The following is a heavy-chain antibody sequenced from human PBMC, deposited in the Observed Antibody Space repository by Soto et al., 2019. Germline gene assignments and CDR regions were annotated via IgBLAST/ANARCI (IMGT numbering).Heavy chain of an antibody. CDR3: AGGQLGTLLRGVTNWFES. D-gene: IGHD3-10*01. J-gene: IGHJ5*01. CDR2: INHSGSA. CDR1: GGSFSGHY. Sequence: QVQLQQWGAGLLKPSETLSLTCAVYGGSFSGHYWNWIRRPPGKGLEWIGEINHSGSAHYNPSLNSRISMSVATLKDQSSLQLSSVTAADTAVYYCAGGQLGTLLRGVTNWFESWGQGTLVTVSS. V-gene: IGHV4-34*01.